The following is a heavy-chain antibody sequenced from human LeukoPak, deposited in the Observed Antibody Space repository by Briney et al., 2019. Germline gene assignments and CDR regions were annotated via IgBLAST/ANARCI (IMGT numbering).Heavy chain of an antibody. V-gene: IGHV1-46*01. J-gene: IGHJ6*02. D-gene: IGHD3-9*01. CDR2: INPSGGST. CDR3: ARGNVLRYFAYYYYYYGMDV. Sequence: ASVKVSCKASGYTFTSYYMHWVRQAPGQGLEWMGIINPSGGSTSYAQKFQGRVTMTRDTSTSTVYMELSSLRSEDTAVYYCARGNVLRYFAYYYYYYGMDVWGQGTTVTVSS. CDR1: GYTFTSYY.